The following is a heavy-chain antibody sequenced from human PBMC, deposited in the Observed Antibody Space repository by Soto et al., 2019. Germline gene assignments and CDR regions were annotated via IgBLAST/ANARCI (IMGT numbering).Heavy chain of an antibody. Sequence: SVKVSCKASGGTFSSYTISWVRQAPGQGLEWMGRIIPILGIANYAQKFQGRVTITADKSTSTAYMELSSLRSEDMAVYYCASLRGYSGYDLGYYYYMDVWGKGTTVTVSS. J-gene: IGHJ6*03. V-gene: IGHV1-69*02. D-gene: IGHD5-12*01. CDR2: IIPILGIA. CDR1: GGTFSSYT. CDR3: ASLRGYSGYDLGYYYYMDV.